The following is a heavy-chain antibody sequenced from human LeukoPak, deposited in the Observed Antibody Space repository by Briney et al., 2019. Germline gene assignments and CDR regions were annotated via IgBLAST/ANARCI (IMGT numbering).Heavy chain of an antibody. CDR3: ARDRGDYYDSSGYLVY. CDR2: INWNGGST. V-gene: IGHV3-20*04. D-gene: IGHD3-22*01. CDR1: GFTFDDYG. J-gene: IGHJ4*02. Sequence: GGSLRLSCAASGFTFDDYGMSWVRQAPGKGLEWVSGINWNGGSTGYADSVKGRFTISRDNAKNSLYLQMNSLRAEDTAVYYCARDRGDYYDSSGYLVYWGQGTLVTVSS.